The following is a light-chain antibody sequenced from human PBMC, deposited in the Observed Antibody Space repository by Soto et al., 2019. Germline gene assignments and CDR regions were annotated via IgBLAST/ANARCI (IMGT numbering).Light chain of an antibody. V-gene: IGKV3-15*01. Sequence: PGERATLSCRASQSVDGIFLAWYHQKPGQAPRLLIYGASTRATGIPARFSGSGSGTEFTLTINSLQSEDFAVYYCQQYNNWPRTFGQGTKVDI. CDR2: GAS. CDR3: QQYNNWPRT. CDR1: QSVDGI. J-gene: IGKJ1*01.